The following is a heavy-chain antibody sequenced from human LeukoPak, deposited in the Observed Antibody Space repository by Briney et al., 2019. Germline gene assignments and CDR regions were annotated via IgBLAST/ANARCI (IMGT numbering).Heavy chain of an antibody. J-gene: IGHJ5*02. CDR1: GFTFSSFS. CDR3: ASISSWSENWFDP. D-gene: IGHD6-13*01. Sequence: GGSLRLSCAASGFTFSSFSLNWVRQAPGKGLEWVSFISTSSSYIYYADSLKGRFTISRDNAKNSLYLQMNSLRAEDTAVYYCASISSWSENWFDPWGQGTLVTVSS. CDR2: ISTSSSYI. V-gene: IGHV3-21*04.